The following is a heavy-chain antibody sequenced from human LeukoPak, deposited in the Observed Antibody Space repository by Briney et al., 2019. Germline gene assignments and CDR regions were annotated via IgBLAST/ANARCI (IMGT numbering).Heavy chain of an antibody. CDR1: GFTGSNNY. CDR3: AKAPPYTKYFDY. D-gene: IGHD1-1*01. V-gene: IGHV3-53*01. J-gene: IGHJ4*02. CDR2: IHSSGGT. Sequence: GGSLRLSCAASGFTGSNNYMSWVRQAPGKGLEWVSAIHSSGGTYYADSVKGRFTISRDNSKNTLYLQMYSLRAEDTAIYYYAKAPPYTKYFDYWGQGTLLTVSS.